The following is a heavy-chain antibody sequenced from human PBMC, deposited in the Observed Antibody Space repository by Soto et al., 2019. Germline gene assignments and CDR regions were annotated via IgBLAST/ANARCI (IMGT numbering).Heavy chain of an antibody. CDR3: ARFGYYYDNDKYWGVLDH. V-gene: IGHV3-11*01. Sequence: PGGSLRLSCVASGFTFNDYYMTWIRQAPGKGLEWISYISHSDHVIKYADSVKGRFTISRDKTKKSLYLQMNSLSADDTAMYFCARFGYYYDNDKYWGVLDHWGRGTLVTLSS. J-gene: IGHJ1*01. D-gene: IGHD3-22*01. CDR1: GFTFNDYY. CDR2: ISHSDHVI.